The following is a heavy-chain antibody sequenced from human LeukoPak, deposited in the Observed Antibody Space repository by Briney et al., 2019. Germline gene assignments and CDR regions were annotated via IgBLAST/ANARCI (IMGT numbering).Heavy chain of an antibody. J-gene: IGHJ5*02. Sequence: GASVKVSCKASGYTFTSYGLSWVRQAPGQGPEWMGWISVYDGNTKYAQKFQGRLIMTTDTSSSTAYMELRSLRFDDTAVYYCARDNADYPKWFDPWGQGTLVTISS. CDR2: ISVYDGNT. D-gene: IGHD4-17*01. CDR3: ARDNADYPKWFDP. CDR1: GYTFTSYG. V-gene: IGHV1-18*01.